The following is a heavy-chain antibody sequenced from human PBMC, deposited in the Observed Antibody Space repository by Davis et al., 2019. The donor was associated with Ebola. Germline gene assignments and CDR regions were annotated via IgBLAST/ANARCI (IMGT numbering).Heavy chain of an antibody. V-gene: IGHV3-7*03. D-gene: IGHD3-16*01. CDR2: IKQDGSEK. CDR3: ARVGGGSYYYYGMDV. J-gene: IGHJ6*02. Sequence: GESLKIFCAASGFTFSSYWMSWVRQAPGKGLEWVANIKQDGSEKYYVDSVKGRFTISRDNAKNSLYLQMNSLRAEDTAVYYCARVGGGSYYYYGMDVWGQGTTVTVSS. CDR1: GFTFSSYW.